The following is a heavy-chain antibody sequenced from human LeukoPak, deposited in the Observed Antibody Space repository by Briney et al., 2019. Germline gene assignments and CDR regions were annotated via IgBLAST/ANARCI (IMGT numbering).Heavy chain of an antibody. D-gene: IGHD1-26*01. J-gene: IGHJ4*02. CDR1: GYTFTGYY. CDR3: ARGDAGATDY. V-gene: IGHV1-2*02. Sequence: ASVKVSCKASGYTFTGYYMHWVRQAPGQGGEWMGWINPKSGGTKYAQKFQGRVTITRDTSISTAYMELSRLRSDDTAVYYCARGDAGATDYWGQGTLVTVSS. CDR2: INPKSGGT.